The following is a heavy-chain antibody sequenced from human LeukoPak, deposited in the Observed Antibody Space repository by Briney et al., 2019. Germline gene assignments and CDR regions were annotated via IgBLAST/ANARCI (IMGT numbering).Heavy chain of an antibody. V-gene: IGHV4-38-2*02. CDR1: GYSISSGHY. CDR2: IYHSGST. Sequence: SETLSLTCTVSGYSISSGHYWGWIRHPPGKGLEWIGNIYHSGSTYYNPSLKSRVTISVDTSKNQFSLKLSSVTAADTAVYYCARQAVGLLLWFGEPASNPIDYWGQGTLATVSS. J-gene: IGHJ4*02. D-gene: IGHD3-10*01. CDR3: ARQAVGLLLWFGEPASNPIDY.